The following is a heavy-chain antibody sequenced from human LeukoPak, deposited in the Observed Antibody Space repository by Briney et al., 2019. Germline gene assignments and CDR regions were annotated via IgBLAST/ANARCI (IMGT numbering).Heavy chain of an antibody. CDR3: ARSLYYYGSDSFDI. Sequence: SETLSLTCTVSGGSISSYYWSWIRQPPGKGLEWIGYMYYSGSTNYNPSLKSRVTISVDMSKNQVSLKLSSVTAADTAVYYCARSLYYYGSDSFDIWGQGTMVTVSS. CDR2: MYYSGST. D-gene: IGHD3-10*01. J-gene: IGHJ3*02. CDR1: GGSISSYY. V-gene: IGHV4-59*01.